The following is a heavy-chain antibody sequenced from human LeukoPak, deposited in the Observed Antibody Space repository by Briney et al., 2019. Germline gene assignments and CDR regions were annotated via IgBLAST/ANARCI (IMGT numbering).Heavy chain of an antibody. V-gene: IGHV1-69*05. Sequence: SVKVSYKASGGTFSSYAISWVRQAPGQGLEWMGRIIPIFGTANYAQKFQGRVTITTDESTSTAYMELSSLRSEDTAVYYCARTYYDSSGYGPDYWGQGTLVTVSS. CDR3: ARTYYDSSGYGPDY. D-gene: IGHD3-22*01. CDR2: IIPIFGTA. CDR1: GGTFSSYA. J-gene: IGHJ4*02.